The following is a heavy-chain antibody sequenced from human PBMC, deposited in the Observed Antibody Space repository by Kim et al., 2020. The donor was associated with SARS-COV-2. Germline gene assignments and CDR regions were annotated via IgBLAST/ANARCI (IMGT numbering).Heavy chain of an antibody. V-gene: IGHV1-3*01. D-gene: IGHD6-13*01. Sequence: TKYSQKFQGRVTITRDTSASTVYMELSSLRSEDTAVYYCARVEYSSRLDYWGQGTLVTVSS. J-gene: IGHJ4*02. CDR3: ARVEYSSRLDY. CDR2: T.